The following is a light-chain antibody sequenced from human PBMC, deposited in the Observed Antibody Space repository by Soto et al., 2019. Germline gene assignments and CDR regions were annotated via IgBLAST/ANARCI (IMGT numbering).Light chain of an antibody. CDR1: SSDVGTYNY. V-gene: IGLV2-14*01. CDR3: SSYASSLSVSYV. CDR2: DVS. J-gene: IGLJ1*01. Sequence: QSVLTQPASVSGSPGQSITISCTGTSSDVGTYNYVSWYQQHPGKAPKLIIYDVSTRPSGLSNRFSGSKSGNTASLTISGLQAEDEADYFCSSYASSLSVSYVFGTGTKVTVL.